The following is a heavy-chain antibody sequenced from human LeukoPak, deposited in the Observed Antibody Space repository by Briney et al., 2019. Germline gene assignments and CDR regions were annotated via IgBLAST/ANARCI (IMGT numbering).Heavy chain of an antibody. D-gene: IGHD3-10*01. V-gene: IGHV3-21*01. CDR2: ISSSSSYI. CDR3: ARDLARFGAPLYYFDY. Sequence: GGSLRLSCAASGFTFSSYSMNWVRQAPGKGLEWVSSISSSSSYIYYADSVKGRFTISRDNAKNSLYLQMNSLRAEDTAVYYCARDLARFGAPLYYFDYWGQGTLVTVSS. CDR1: GFTFSSYS. J-gene: IGHJ4*02.